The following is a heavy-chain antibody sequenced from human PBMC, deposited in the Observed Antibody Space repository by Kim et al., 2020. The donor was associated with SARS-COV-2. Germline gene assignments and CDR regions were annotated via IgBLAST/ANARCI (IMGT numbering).Heavy chain of an antibody. J-gene: IGHJ5*02. V-gene: IGHV4-39*01. CDR2: IYYSGST. D-gene: IGHD3-10*01. CDR1: GGSISSSSYY. CDR3: ARQAEVYGSGSFLGWFDP. Sequence: SETLSLTCTVSGGSISSSSYYWGWIRQPPGKGLEWIGSIYYSGSTYYNPSLKSRVTISVDTSKNQFSLKLSSVTAADTAVYYCARQAEVYGSGSFLGWFDPWGQGTLVTVSS.